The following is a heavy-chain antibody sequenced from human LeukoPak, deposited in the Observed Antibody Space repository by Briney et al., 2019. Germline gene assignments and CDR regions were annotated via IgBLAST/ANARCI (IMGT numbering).Heavy chain of an antibody. V-gene: IGHV3-23*01. CDR1: KFAFSSYA. CDR3: GKNRYSGSLSPFDI. J-gene: IGHJ3*02. CDR2: ISGGGGNT. Sequence: GGSLRLSCAASKFAFSSYAMSWVRQAPGKGLEWVSAISGGGGNTYFADSVKGRFTISRDNSKNTLYLQMNSLRAEDTAVYYCGKNRYSGSLSPFDIWGQGTMVTVSS. D-gene: IGHD1-26*01.